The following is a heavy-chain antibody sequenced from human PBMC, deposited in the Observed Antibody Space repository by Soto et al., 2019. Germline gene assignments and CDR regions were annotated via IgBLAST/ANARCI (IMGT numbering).Heavy chain of an antibody. J-gene: IGHJ4*02. CDR1: GFTFSTYD. CDR2: VSYDTAYE. D-gene: IGHD2-15*01. Sequence: ESGGGMVQPGTSLRLSCAVSGFTFSTYDMHWVRQAPGKGLEWVAVVSYDTAYENYADSVKGRFTISRDNSKNILYLQMNSLRAEDTAVYYCAKVSISKSSAVTFDSWGRGTLVTVSS. V-gene: IGHV3-30*18. CDR3: AKVSISKSSAVTFDS.